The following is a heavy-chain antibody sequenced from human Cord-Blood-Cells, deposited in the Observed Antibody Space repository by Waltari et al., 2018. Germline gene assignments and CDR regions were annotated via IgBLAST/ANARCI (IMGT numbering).Heavy chain of an antibody. J-gene: IGHJ3*02. CDR3: ATDLYSGSYYAFDI. CDR1: GSSLTELS. Sequence: QVQLVQSGAAVKKPGASVTGSCKVSGSSLTELSMPWLRQAPGKGLEVMGGFDPEDGETIYAQKFQGRVTMTEDTSTDTAYMELSSLRSEDTAVYYCATDLYSGSYYAFDIWGQGTMVTVSS. D-gene: IGHD1-26*01. CDR2: FDPEDGET. V-gene: IGHV1-24*01.